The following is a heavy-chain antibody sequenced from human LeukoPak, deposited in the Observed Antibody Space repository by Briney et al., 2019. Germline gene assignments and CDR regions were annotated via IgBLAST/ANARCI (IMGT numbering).Heavy chain of an antibody. D-gene: IGHD2-2*01. CDR3: VKDRPLVIPAAQFDF. CDR2: ISGGGGST. J-gene: IGHJ4*01. V-gene: IGHV3-23*01. CDR1: GXTFGDYA. Sequence: GGSLRLSWAASGXTFGDYAMSWVRQTPGKGLEWVSGISGGGGSTSYADSVKGRFAISRDNSKNTLTPHMNSLRDDDSGLYYCVKDRPLVIPAAQFDFWGQGALVIVSS.